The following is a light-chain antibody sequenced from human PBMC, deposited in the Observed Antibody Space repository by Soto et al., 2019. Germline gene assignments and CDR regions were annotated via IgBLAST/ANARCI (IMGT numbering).Light chain of an antibody. CDR2: EVS. CDR3: SLYTSSSADG. Sequence: QSALTQPASVSGSPRQSITISCTGTSSDDGGYNYVSWYQQQSGKAPKLMIHEVSNRPSGVSNRFSGSKSGNTASPTISWLQAEEEADYYFSLYTSSSADGFGSGTKVTVL. V-gene: IGLV2-14*01. CDR1: SSDDGGYNY. J-gene: IGLJ1*01.